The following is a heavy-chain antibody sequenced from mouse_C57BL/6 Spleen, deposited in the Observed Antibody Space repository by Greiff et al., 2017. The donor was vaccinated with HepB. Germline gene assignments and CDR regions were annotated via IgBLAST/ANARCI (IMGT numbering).Heavy chain of an antibody. CDR2: IDPANGNT. J-gene: IGHJ4*01. CDR1: GFNIKNTY. D-gene: IGHD2-3*01. Sequence: VQLKESVAELVRPGASVKLSCTASGFNIKNTYMHWVKQRPEQGLEWIGRIDPANGNTKYAPKFQGKATITADTSSNTAYLQLSSLTSEDTAIYYCARWLYDHLHYYAMDDWGQGTSVTVSS. V-gene: IGHV14-3*01. CDR3: ARWLYDHLHYYAMDD.